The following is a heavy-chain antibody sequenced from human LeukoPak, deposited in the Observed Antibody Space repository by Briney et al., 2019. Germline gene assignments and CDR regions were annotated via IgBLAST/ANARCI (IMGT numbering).Heavy chain of an antibody. J-gene: IGHJ4*02. CDR3: AREIVGATRGLYCFGY. D-gene: IGHD1-26*01. CDR2: IYTSGST. Sequence: SETLSLTCTVSGGSISSYYWSWIRQPAGKGLEWIGRIYTSGSTNYNPSLKSRVTMSVDTSKNQFSLKLSSVTAADTAVYYCAREIVGATRGLYCFGYWGQGTLVTVSS. CDR1: GGSISSYY. V-gene: IGHV4-4*07.